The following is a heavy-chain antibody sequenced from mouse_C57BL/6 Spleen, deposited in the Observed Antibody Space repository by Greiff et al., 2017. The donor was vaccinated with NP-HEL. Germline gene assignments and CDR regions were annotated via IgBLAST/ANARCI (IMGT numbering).Heavy chain of an antibody. CDR1: GYAFTNYL. V-gene: IGHV1-54*01. CDR3: ARNYYGSRNWYFDV. J-gene: IGHJ1*03. CDR2: INPGSGGT. D-gene: IGHD1-1*01. Sequence: VQLQQSGAELVRPGTSVKVSCKASGYAFTNYLIEWVKQRPGQGLAWIGVINPGSGGTNYNEKFKGKATLTADKSSSTAYMQLRSLTSEDSAVDFCARNYYGSRNWYFDVWGTGTTVTVSS.